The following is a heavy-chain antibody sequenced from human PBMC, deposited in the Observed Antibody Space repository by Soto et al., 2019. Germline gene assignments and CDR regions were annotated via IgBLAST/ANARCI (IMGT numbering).Heavy chain of an antibody. CDR1: GFTFSTYA. CDR3: AKDQSRSGWYERLGDY. D-gene: IGHD6-19*01. CDR2: ITDSGGNT. Sequence: EVQLLESGGGLVQPGGSLRLSCAASGFTFSTYAMSWVRQAPGKGLEWVSAITDSGGNTYYADSVKGRFTISRDNSKNTLYLQMNSLRAEDTAVYYCAKDQSRSGWYERLGDYWCQGTLVTVSS. J-gene: IGHJ4*02. V-gene: IGHV3-23*01.